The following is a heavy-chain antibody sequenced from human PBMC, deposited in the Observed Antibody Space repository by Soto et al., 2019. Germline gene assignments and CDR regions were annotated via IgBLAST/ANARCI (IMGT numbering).Heavy chain of an antibody. J-gene: IGHJ4*02. Sequence: LRLSCAASGFTFSYYAMSWVRQAPGKGLEWVSGISGGGDSTYYADSVKGRFTISRDNSKNTLYLQMNSLTAEDTAVYYCAKDLLMITFGGVIAHFDCWGQGTLVTVSS. V-gene: IGHV3-23*01. CDR3: AKDLLMITFGGVIAHFDC. CDR1: GFTFSYYA. D-gene: IGHD3-16*02. CDR2: ISGGGDST.